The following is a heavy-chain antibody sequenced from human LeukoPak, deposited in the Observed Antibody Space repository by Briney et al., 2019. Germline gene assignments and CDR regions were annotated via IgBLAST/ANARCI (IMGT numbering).Heavy chain of an antibody. CDR3: ARGAVTPVMVYYMDV. D-gene: IGHD4-17*01. CDR1: GFTFNNYA. J-gene: IGHJ6*03. Sequence: PGRSLRLSCAASGFTFNNYAMHWVRQAPGKGLEWVAVISYDGSNKYYADSVKGRFTISRDDSKSTLYLQMNTLRAEDTAVYYCARGAVTPVMVYYMDVWGKGTTVTVSS. CDR2: ISYDGSNK. V-gene: IGHV3-30*04.